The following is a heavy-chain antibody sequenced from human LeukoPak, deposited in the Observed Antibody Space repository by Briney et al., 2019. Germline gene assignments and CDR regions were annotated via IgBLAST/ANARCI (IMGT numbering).Heavy chain of an antibody. J-gene: IGHJ4*02. CDR2: IKQDGSER. CDR1: GFSFSSYW. Sequence: GGSLRLSCAASGFSFSSYWMSWVRQAPGKGLEWVALIKQDGSERYYVDSVKGRFTISRDNSRNSLYLQMDILRAEDTAVYYCAKDKVTEIDYWGQGTPVTVSS. CDR3: AKDKVTEIDY. V-gene: IGHV3-7*01. D-gene: IGHD5-18*01.